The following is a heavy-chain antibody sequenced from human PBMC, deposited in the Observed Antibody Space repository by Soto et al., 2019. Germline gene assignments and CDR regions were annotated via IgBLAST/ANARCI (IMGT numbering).Heavy chain of an antibody. CDR1: GFTFSNAW. CDR3: TTDHPLERRTHFDY. CDR2: IKSKTDGGTT. Sequence: EVQLVESGGGLVKPGGSLRLSCAASGFTFSNAWMSWVRQAPGKGLEWVGGIKSKTDGGTTDYAAPVKGRFTISRDDSKNTLYLQMNRLKTEDTAVYYCTTDHPLERRTHFDYWGQGTLVTVSS. V-gene: IGHV3-15*01. D-gene: IGHD1-1*01. J-gene: IGHJ4*02.